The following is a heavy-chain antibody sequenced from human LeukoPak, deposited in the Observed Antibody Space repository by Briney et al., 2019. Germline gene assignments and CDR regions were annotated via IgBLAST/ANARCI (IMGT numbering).Heavy chain of an antibody. Sequence: PSETLSLTCTVSGGSISTGRYFWAWIRQSPEKGLEWIGSVFYSGNSYKNPSLKSRVTISVDTSKNQFSLEVHSVTVADSATYYCARHNPWFVVRWFDPWGQGAPVTVSS. CDR2: VFYSGNS. D-gene: IGHD3-22*01. CDR3: ARHNPWFVVRWFDP. CDR1: GGSISTGRYF. V-gene: IGHV4-39*01. J-gene: IGHJ5*01.